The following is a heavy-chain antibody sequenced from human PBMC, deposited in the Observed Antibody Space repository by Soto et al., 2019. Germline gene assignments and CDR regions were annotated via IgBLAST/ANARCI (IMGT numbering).Heavy chain of an antibody. V-gene: IGHV3-30-3*01. Sequence: QVKLVESGGGVVQPGRSLRLSCAASGFTFSSYAMHWVRQAPGEGLEWVAVISSDGSNKYYADSVKGRFTISRDNCKNALYMQKNSMRVVDTAVYYGASRAIPDHRAIDIWGQGTMVTV. D-gene: IGHD2-2*02. CDR1: GFTFSSYA. J-gene: IGHJ3*02. CDR2: ISSDGSNK. CDR3: ASRAIPDHRAIDI.